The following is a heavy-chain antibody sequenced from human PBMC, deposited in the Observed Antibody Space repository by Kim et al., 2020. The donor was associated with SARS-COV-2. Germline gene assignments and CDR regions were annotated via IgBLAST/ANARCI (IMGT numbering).Heavy chain of an antibody. D-gene: IGHD1-7*01. J-gene: IGHJ4*01. V-gene: IGHV4-4*02. CDR3: ARLRTDGVNYFRFDY. CDR1: GDSTITSDW. Sequence: SETLSLTCDVSGDSTITSDWWSWVRQPPGKGLEWIGEIYHSGNSNYNPSLKSRVSMSVDKAKNQFSLRLSSVTAADTAVYYCARLRTDGVNYFRFDYWG. CDR2: IYHSGNS.